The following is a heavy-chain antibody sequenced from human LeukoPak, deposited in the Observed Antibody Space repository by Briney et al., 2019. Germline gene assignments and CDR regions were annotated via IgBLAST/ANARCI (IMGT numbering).Heavy chain of an antibody. V-gene: IGHV3-30*02. Sequence: PGGSLRLSCAASGFTFSNYGMHWVRQAPGKGLEWVAFIRYDVSSKYYADSVKGRFTISRDNSKNTLYLQMNSLRVEDTAVYYCAKDRDYSSSWPRYYFDYWGQGTLVTVSS. J-gene: IGHJ4*02. CDR3: AKDRDYSSSWPRYYFDY. D-gene: IGHD6-13*01. CDR1: GFTFSNYG. CDR2: IRYDVSSK.